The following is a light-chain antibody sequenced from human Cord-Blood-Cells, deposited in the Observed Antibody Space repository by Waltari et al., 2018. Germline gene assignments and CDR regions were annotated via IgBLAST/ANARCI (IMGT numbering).Light chain of an antibody. V-gene: IGKV4-1*01. Sequence: DIVMTQSPDSLAVSLVERATINCKSSQSVLYSSNNKNYLAWYQQKPGQPPTLLIYWASTRESWVPDRFSGGGSGTDFTLTVSSLQAEDLAVYYCQQYYSTPPTFGQGTKLESK. CDR3: QQYYSTPPT. J-gene: IGKJ2*01. CDR2: WAS. CDR1: QSVLYSSNNKNY.